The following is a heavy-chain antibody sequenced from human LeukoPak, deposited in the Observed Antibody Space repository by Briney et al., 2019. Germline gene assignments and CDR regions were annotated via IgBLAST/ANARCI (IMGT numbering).Heavy chain of an antibody. CDR2: ISASGGST. J-gene: IGHJ5*02. D-gene: IGHD6-13*01. Sequence: GGSLRLSCVASGFTFSNYAMSWVRQAPGKGLEWVSRISASGGSTHYADPVKGRFTVSRDNSNNTLYLQMNNLRAEDTAVYYCAKTNLRASAGTGWFDPWGQGTLVTVSS. CDR3: AKTNLRASAGTGWFDP. CDR1: GFTFSNYA. V-gene: IGHV3-23*01.